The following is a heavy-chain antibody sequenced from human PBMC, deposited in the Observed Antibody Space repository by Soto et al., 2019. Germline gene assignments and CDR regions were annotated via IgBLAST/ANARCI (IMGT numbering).Heavy chain of an antibody. CDR3: AREGYCSGGSCSEDDY. CDR1: GGSISSGGYY. V-gene: IGHV4-31*03. J-gene: IGHJ4*02. D-gene: IGHD2-15*01. Sequence: QVQLQESGPGLVKPSQTLSLTCTVSGGSISSGGYYWSWIRQHPGKGLEWIGYIYYSGSTYYNPYLSGRLTGSVDTSKSRFSLKLSSGTAADTAVYYCAREGYCSGGSCSEDDYWGQGTMVTVSS. CDR2: IYYSGST.